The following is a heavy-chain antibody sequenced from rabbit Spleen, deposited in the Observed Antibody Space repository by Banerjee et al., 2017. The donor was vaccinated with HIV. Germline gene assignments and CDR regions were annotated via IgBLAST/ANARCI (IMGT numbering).Heavy chain of an antibody. J-gene: IGHJ4*01. CDR3: ASDGSGWGANFNL. CDR2: IDAGVKGTT. Sequence: QEQLEESGGDLVKPEGSLTLTCTASGFSLSRDYWICWVRQAPGKGLEWIACIDAGVKGTTYYASWAKGRFAVSKPSPTTVTLQMTSLTAADMATYFCASDGSGWGANFNLWGPGTLVTVS. CDR1: GFSLSRDYW. V-gene: IGHV1S45*01. D-gene: IGHD4-1*01.